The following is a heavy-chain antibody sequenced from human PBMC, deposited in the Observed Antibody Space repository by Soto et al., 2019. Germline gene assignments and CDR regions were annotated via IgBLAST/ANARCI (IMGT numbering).Heavy chain of an antibody. D-gene: IGHD2-15*01. CDR1: GGSISSGDYY. J-gene: IGHJ4*02. CDR2: IYYSGST. CDR3: ARAEGYCSGGSCYSFVSFDY. V-gene: IGHV4-30-4*01. Sequence: SETLSLTCTVSGGSISSGDYYWSWIRQPPGKGLEWIGYIYYSGSTYYNLSLKSRVTISVDTSKNQFPLKLSSVTAADTAVYYCARAEGYCSGGSCYSFVSFDYWGQGTLVTVSS.